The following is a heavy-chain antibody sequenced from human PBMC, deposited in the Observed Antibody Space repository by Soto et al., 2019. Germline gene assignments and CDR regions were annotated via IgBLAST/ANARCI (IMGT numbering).Heavy chain of an antibody. CDR2: IYHSGST. J-gene: IGHJ6*02. CDR1: GGSISSSNW. Sequence: SETLSLTCAVSGGSISSSNWWSWVRQPPGKGLEWIGEIYHSGSTNYNPSLKSRVTISVDKSKNQFSLKLSSVTAADTAVYYCARTTVRTKVYYYYYGMDVWGQGTTVTV. D-gene: IGHD4-4*01. CDR3: ARTTVRTKVYYYYYGMDV. V-gene: IGHV4-4*02.